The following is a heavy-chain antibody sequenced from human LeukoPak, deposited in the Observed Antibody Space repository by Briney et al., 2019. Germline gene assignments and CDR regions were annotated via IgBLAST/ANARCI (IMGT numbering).Heavy chain of an antibody. D-gene: IGHD6-6*01. Sequence: GASVKVSCKASGGTFSSYTISWGRQAPGQGLEWMGGIIPIFGTANYAQKFQGRVTITADESTSTAYMELSSLRSEDTAVYYCARDRAARPSLGDAFDIWGQGTMVTVSS. J-gene: IGHJ3*02. CDR1: GGTFSSYT. V-gene: IGHV1-69*13. CDR3: ARDRAARPSLGDAFDI. CDR2: IIPIFGTA.